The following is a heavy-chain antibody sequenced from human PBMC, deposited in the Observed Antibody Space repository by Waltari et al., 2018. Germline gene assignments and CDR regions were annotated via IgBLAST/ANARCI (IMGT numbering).Heavy chain of an antibody. V-gene: IGHV3-21*01. CDR3: ARTHGGNLLVVDY. D-gene: IGHD2-15*01. CDR2: ISSSSSYI. J-gene: IGHJ4*02. Sequence: EVQLVESGGGLVKPGGSLRLSCAASGFTFSSYSMNWVRQAPGKGLEWVSSISSSSSYIYYADSVKGRFTISRDNAKNSLYLQMNSLRAEDTAVYYCARTHGGNLLVVDYWGQGTLVTVSS. CDR1: GFTFSSYS.